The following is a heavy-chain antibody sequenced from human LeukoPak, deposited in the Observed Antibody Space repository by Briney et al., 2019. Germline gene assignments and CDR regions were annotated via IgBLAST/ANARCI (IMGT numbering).Heavy chain of an antibody. J-gene: IGHJ4*02. CDR1: GLTFSSYA. V-gene: IGHV3-30*04. CDR3: ARVIVGGSFNY. D-gene: IGHD1-26*01. Sequence: GGSLRLSCAASGLTFSSYAMHWVRQAPGKGLEWVAVISYDGSNKYYADSVKGRFTISRDNSKNTLYLQMNSLRAEDTAVYYCARVIVGGSFNYWGQGTLVTVSS. CDR2: ISYDGSNK.